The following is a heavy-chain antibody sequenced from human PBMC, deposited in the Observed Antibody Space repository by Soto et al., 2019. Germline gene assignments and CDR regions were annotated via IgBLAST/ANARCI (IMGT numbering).Heavy chain of an antibody. CDR2: IHYSGKT. CDR3: ARKEGAVTTVGYYYYYGMDV. J-gene: IGHJ6*02. D-gene: IGHD4-4*01. CDR1: GGSISSDGYY. Sequence: QVQLQESGPGLVKPSQTLSLTCTVSGGSISSDGYYWNWIRLHPGKGLEWIGHIHYSGKTYYNPSLMSRLTISVDTSKNQFSLKLSSVTAADTAVYYCARKEGAVTTVGYYYYYGMDVWGQGTTVTVSS. V-gene: IGHV4-31*03.